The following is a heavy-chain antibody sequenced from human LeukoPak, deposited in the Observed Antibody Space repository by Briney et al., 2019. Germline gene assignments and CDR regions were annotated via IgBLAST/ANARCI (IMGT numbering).Heavy chain of an antibody. D-gene: IGHD3/OR15-3a*01. Sequence: SETLSLTCTVSGGSISSSSYYWGWIRQTPGKGLEWIGSIYYSGSTFYSPSLKSRVTISVDTSKNQFSLQLNSVTPEDTAIYYCARGGLISLANTPLGAFDIWGQGTMVSVSS. CDR1: GGSISSSSYY. CDR2: IYYSGST. V-gene: IGHV4-39*01. J-gene: IGHJ3*02. CDR3: ARGGLISLANTPLGAFDI.